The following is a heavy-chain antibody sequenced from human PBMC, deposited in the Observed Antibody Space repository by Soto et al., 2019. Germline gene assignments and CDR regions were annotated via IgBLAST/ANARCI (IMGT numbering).Heavy chain of an antibody. Sequence: QVQLVQSGAEVKKPGSSVKVSCKASGGTFSRYAISWVRQAPGQALQWMGGIIPIFGTANYAQKFQDRVTITADEFTSTAYMELSSLRSEDTAVYYCARDREDIVVVPAADWGQGTLVTVSS. CDR2: IIPIFGTA. D-gene: IGHD2-2*01. V-gene: IGHV1-69*01. CDR1: GGTFSRYA. J-gene: IGHJ4*02. CDR3: ARDREDIVVVPAAD.